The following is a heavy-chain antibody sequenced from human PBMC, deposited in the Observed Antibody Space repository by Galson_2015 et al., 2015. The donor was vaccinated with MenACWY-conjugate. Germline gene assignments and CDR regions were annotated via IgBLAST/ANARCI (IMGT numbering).Heavy chain of an antibody. CDR2: VSGSGDRT. Sequence: LRLSCAASGFTFTYYAMAWVRQAPGKGLEGVSIVSGSGDRTYYADSVKGRLTISRDTSKNTLNLQMNRLRADDAAVYFCARGWGDGWYLHHWGRGTRVTVSS. CDR3: ARGWGDGWYLHH. D-gene: IGHD5-24*01. V-gene: IGHV3-23*01. CDR1: GFTFTYYA. J-gene: IGHJ1*01.